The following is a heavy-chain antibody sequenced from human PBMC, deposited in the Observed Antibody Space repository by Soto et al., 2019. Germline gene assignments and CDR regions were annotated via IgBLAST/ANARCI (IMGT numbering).Heavy chain of an antibody. CDR2: TSYDGNNK. CDR1: GFTFGNYG. V-gene: IGHV3-30*18. J-gene: IGHJ4*02. Sequence: HPGGSLRLSCTGSGFTFGNYGMHWVRQAPGKGLEWVASTSYDGNNKYYADSLKGRFTISRDNSKNTLYLQMNSLRADDTAVYYCAKDRAGDIYVAARSGLDYWGQGTLVTVSS. CDR3: AKDRAGDIYVAARSGLDY. D-gene: IGHD3-3*01.